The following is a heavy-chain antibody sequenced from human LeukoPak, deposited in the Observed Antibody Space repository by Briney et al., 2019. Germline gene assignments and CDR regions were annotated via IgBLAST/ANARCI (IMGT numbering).Heavy chain of an antibody. V-gene: IGHV3-23*01. CDR1: GFTFSSYA. D-gene: IGHD6-6*01. CDR3: AKGGIWQPVRPRGPPVNYMDV. J-gene: IGHJ6*03. Sequence: GGSLRLSCAASGFTFSSYAMSRVREAPGKGLDWVSASSGSGGSTYYADPVKGRFTISRDNSKNTLYLQMNSLRAEDTAVYYCAKGGIWQPVRPRGPPVNYMDVWGKGTTVTVSS. CDR2: SSGSGGST.